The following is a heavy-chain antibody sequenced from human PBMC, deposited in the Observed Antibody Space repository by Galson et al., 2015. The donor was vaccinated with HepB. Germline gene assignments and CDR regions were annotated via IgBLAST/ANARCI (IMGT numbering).Heavy chain of an antibody. CDR2: MKADGSER. CDR1: GFTFNTYW. J-gene: IGHJ4*02. CDR3: GSRWADY. V-gene: IGHV3-7*01. D-gene: IGHD4-23*01. Sequence: SLRLSCAASGFTFNTYWMTWIRQAPGKGLEWVANMKADGSERHYVDSVRGRFTISRDNAKNSLYLQMNSLRAEDTAVYYCGSRWADYWGQGTQVTVSS.